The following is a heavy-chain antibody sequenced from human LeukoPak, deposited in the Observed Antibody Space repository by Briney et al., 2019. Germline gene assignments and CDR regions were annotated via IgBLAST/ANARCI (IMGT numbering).Heavy chain of an antibody. CDR3: AKDWAVVVPAVWVGLDY. V-gene: IGHV3-23*01. D-gene: IGHD2-2*01. Sequence: GGSLRLSCAASGFTFSTYAMTWVRQAPGKGLEGVAGISFSGGSTDYADSVKGRFAISRDNSKNRLYLQMNSLRVEDTAVYYCAKDWAVVVPAVWVGLDYWGQGTLVTVSS. J-gene: IGHJ4*02. CDR1: GFTFSTYA. CDR2: ISFSGGST.